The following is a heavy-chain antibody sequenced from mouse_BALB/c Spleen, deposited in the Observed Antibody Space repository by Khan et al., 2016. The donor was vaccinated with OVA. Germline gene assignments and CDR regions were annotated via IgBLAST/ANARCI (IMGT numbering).Heavy chain of an antibody. D-gene: IGHD1-1*01. CDR3: ARSVTITTVVATDFDY. CDR2: ISYSGRT. CDR1: GYSITSDYA. V-gene: IGHV3-2*02. Sequence: VQLQESGPGLVKPSQSLSLTCTVTGYSITSDYAWNWIRQFPGNKLEWMGYISYSGRTSYNPSLKSRISITRDTSKNQFFLQLISVTTEDTATYYCARSVTITTVVATDFDYWGQGTTLTVSS. J-gene: IGHJ2*01.